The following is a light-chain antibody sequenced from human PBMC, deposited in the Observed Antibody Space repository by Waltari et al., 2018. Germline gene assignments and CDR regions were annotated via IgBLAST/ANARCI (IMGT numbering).Light chain of an antibody. CDR3: QQYGSSPWT. Sequence: DIVLTQSPGTLSLSPGERATLSCRASQSVSSSYLAWYQQTPGQAPRLLIYGASSRFTGIPDRFSGSGSGTDFTLTISRLEPEDFAVYYCQQYGSSPWTFGQGTKVEIK. CDR1: QSVSSSY. V-gene: IGKV3-20*01. CDR2: GAS. J-gene: IGKJ1*01.